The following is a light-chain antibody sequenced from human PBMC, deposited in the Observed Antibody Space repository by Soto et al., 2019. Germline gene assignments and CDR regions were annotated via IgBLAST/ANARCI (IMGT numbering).Light chain of an antibody. Sequence: EIVLTQSPGTLSLSPGARATLSCRASQSFSSTYLAWYQQKPGQAPRLLIYGASSRATGIPDRFSGSGSGTEFTLTISSLQPDDFATFYCQQYSTFPRTFGQGTKVDIK. V-gene: IGKV3-20*01. CDR2: GAS. CDR3: QQYSTFPRT. J-gene: IGKJ1*01. CDR1: QSFSSTY.